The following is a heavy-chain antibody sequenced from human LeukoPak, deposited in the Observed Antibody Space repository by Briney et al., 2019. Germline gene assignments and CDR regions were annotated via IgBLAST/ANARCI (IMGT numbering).Heavy chain of an antibody. Sequence: GGSLRLSCAASGFTFTNYGMHWVRQAPGKGLEWVAVVWSDGTNKYYADSVKGRFTISRDNSKNAVYLQMNSLRAEDTAVYYCARDGYYFDYWGKGPLVTVSS. CDR1: GFTFTNYG. CDR2: VWSDGTNK. D-gene: IGHD5-12*01. J-gene: IGHJ4*02. V-gene: IGHV3-33*01. CDR3: ARDGYYFDY.